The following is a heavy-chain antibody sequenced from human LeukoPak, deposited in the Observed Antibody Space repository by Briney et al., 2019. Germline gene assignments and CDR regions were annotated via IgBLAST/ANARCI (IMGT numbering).Heavy chain of an antibody. Sequence: PGESLKISCKGSGYSFTTYWIGWVRQMPGKGLEWMGIIYPGDSDARYSPSFQGQVTISADKSISTAYLHWSSLKASDTAMYYCARLRGSGGYYAPFDHWGQGTLVTVSS. CDR1: GYSFTTYW. CDR3: ARLRGSGGYYAPFDH. CDR2: IYPGDSDA. D-gene: IGHD3-22*01. V-gene: IGHV5-51*01. J-gene: IGHJ4*02.